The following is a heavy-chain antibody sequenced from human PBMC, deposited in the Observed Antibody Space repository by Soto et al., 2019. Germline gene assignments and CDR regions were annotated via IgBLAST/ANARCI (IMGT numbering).Heavy chain of an antibody. J-gene: IGHJ4*02. D-gene: IGHD2-8*01. Sequence: PGESLRISCQASGDAFTSSCIVWVLQMRGKGLEWMGIIYPGDSDTRYSPSFRGQITISADRSITTAYLQWSGLKASDTGMYYCARLSSCSNGVCYNFDDWGPGTLVTVSS. CDR1: GDAFTSSC. V-gene: IGHV5-51*01. CDR2: IYPGDSDT. CDR3: ARLSSCSNGVCYNFDD.